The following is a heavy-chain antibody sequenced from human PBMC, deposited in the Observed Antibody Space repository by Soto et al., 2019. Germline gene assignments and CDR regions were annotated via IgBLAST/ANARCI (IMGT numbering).Heavy chain of an antibody. Sequence: QVQLVESGGGVVQPGRSLRLSCAASGFTFSSYGMHWVRQAPGKGLEWVAVISYDGSNKYYADSVKGRFTISRDNSKKTLYLQINSLRAEDTAVYYCANDLGITGTTPLDYWGQGTLVTVSS. V-gene: IGHV3-30*18. CDR1: GFTFSSYG. CDR2: ISYDGSNK. J-gene: IGHJ4*02. CDR3: ANDLGITGTTPLDY. D-gene: IGHD1-20*01.